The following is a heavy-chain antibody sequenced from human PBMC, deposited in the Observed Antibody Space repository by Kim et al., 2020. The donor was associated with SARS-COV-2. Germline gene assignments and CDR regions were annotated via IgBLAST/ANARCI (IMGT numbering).Heavy chain of an antibody. D-gene: IGHD6-19*01. CDR1: GFTFSSYG. Sequence: GGSLRLSCAASGFTFSSYGMHWVRQAPGKGLEWVAVIWYDGSNKYYADSVKGRFTISRDNSKNTLYLQMNSLRAEDTAVYYCAKGIAVAGPPFDYWGQGTLVTVSS. CDR3: AKGIAVAGPPFDY. J-gene: IGHJ4*02. V-gene: IGHV3-33*06. CDR2: IWYDGSNK.